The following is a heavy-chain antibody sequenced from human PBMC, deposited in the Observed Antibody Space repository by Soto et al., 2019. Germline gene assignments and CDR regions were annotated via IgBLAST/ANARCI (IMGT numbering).Heavy chain of an antibody. Sequence: EVQLVESGGGLVQPGGSLRLSCAASGFTFSSYWMHWVRQAPGKGLVWVSRINSDGSSTSYADSVKGRFTISRDNAKNTRYLQMNSLRAEDTAVYYCARADSGSYYYTTFYYYYYGMDVWGQGTTVTVSS. CDR3: ARADSGSYYYTTFYYYYYGMDV. J-gene: IGHJ6*02. V-gene: IGHV3-74*01. CDR2: INSDGSST. D-gene: IGHD3-10*01. CDR1: GFTFSSYW.